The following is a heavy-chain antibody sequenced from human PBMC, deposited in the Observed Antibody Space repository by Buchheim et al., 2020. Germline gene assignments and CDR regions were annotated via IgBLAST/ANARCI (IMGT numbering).Heavy chain of an antibody. Sequence: EGQLLESGGGLVQPRGSLRLSCAASGFNFGSYAMSWVRQAPGKGLEWVATFSAGGGRRPYADSVRGRCTISSDNDEHTLFLQMNSLRPEDTALYYCAKEMGWFDPWGQGTL. V-gene: IGHV3-23*01. D-gene: IGHD2-8*01. CDR3: AKEMGWFDP. CDR2: FSAGGGRR. CDR1: GFNFGSYA. J-gene: IGHJ5*02.